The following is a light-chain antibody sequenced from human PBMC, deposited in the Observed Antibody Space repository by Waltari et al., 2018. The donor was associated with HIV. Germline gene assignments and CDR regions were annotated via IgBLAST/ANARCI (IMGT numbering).Light chain of an antibody. J-gene: IGLJ2*01. V-gene: IGLV2-14*03. Sequence: QSALTQPASVSGSPGQSITLSCTGTPSDVGGYTSVSWYQQHPGEAPKLIIYDVSNRPSGVSNRFSGSKSGNTASLTISGLQAEDEADYYCSSYTIKSTLEFGGGTKLTVL. CDR2: DVS. CDR1: PSDVGGYTS. CDR3: SSYTIKSTLE.